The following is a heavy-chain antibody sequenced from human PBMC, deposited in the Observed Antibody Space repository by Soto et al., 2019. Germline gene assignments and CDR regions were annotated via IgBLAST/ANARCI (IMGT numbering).Heavy chain of an antibody. V-gene: IGHV1-46*03. CDR3: ARAQAWGIYHY. J-gene: IGHJ4*02. CDR2: INPSGATT. CDR1: GYTFTSYH. Sequence: QVQLVQSGAEVKKPGASVRISCKASGYTFTSYHIHWVRQAPGQGLGWMGIINPSGATTTYAQRFQDRVTLTRDRSTSTVYVALSSLRSDDTDVYYCARAQAWGIYHYWGQGTLVTVSS. D-gene: IGHD2-21*01.